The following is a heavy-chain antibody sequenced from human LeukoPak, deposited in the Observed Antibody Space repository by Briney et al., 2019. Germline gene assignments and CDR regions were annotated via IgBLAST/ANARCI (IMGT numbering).Heavy chain of an antibody. D-gene: IGHD3-16*02. Sequence: SETLSLTCTVSGGSISSGGYYWSWIRQHPAKGLEWIGYIYYSGSTYYNPSLKSRVTISVDTSKNQFSLKLSSVTAADTAVYYCARARDYVWGSYRYDYWGQGTLVTVSS. CDR2: IYYSGST. J-gene: IGHJ4*02. CDR1: GGSISSGGYY. V-gene: IGHV4-31*03. CDR3: ARARDYVWGSYRYDY.